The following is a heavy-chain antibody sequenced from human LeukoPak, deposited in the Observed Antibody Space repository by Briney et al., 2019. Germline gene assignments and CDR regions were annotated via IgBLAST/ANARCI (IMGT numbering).Heavy chain of an antibody. D-gene: IGHD3-22*01. V-gene: IGHV3-48*03. Sequence: GGSLRLSCAASGFIFSSYEMNWVRQAPGKGLEWVSYISGSGSTIYYADSVKGRFTVSRDNAKNSLYLQMNSLRAEDTAVYYCAKHYDTSGRPRAGFDSGGQGTLVTVSS. CDR1: GFIFSSYE. J-gene: IGHJ4*02. CDR3: AKHYDTSGRPRAGFDS. CDR2: ISGSGSTI.